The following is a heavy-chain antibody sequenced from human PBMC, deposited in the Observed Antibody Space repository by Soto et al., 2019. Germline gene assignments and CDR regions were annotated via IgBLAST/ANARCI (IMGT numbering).Heavy chain of an antibody. V-gene: IGHV4-4*07. CDR2: IYTSGST. J-gene: IGHJ4*02. CDR3: AREFAKYDFWSGYYYFDY. CDR1: GGSISSYY. Sequence: PSETLSLTCTVSGGSISSYYWSWIRQPAGKGLEWIGRIYTSGSTNYNPSLKSRVTMSVDTSKNQFSLKLSSVTAADTAVYYCAREFAKYDFWSGYYYFDYWRQGTMVTVYS. D-gene: IGHD3-3*01.